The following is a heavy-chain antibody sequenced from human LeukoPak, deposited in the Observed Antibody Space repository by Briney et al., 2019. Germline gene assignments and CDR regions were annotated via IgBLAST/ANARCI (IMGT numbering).Heavy chain of an antibody. CDR2: ISHDGSNK. V-gene: IGHV3-30*03. J-gene: IGHJ4*02. D-gene: IGHD5-18*01. CDR1: GINFRSYG. Sequence: GGSLRLSCAGSGINFRSYGMHWVRQAPGKGLEWVAVISHDGSNKHYADSVKGRFTISRDNSESTLYLQMNSLRAEDTAVYYCARGARGYNYGYDELDYWGQGTLVTVSS. CDR3: ARGARGYNYGYDELDY.